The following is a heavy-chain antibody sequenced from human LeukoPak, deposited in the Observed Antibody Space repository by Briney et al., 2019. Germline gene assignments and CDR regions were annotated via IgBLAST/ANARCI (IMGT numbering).Heavy chain of an antibody. Sequence: GASVKVSCKVSGYTLPELSMYWVRQAPGKGLEWMGGLDPEDDEMIYAQKFRGRVSMTEDTMTNTAYMELSGLTSEDTAMYYCATSRTGRVVAISGSYFDYWGQGTLVTVSS. CDR3: ATSRTGRVVAISGSYFDY. V-gene: IGHV1-24*01. J-gene: IGHJ4*02. D-gene: IGHD3-22*01. CDR1: GYTLPELS. CDR2: LDPEDDEM.